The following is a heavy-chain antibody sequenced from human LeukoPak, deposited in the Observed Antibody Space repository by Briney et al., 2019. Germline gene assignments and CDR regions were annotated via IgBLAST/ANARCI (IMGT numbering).Heavy chain of an antibody. J-gene: IGHJ5*02. CDR3: ARGYRQWLVVGSNWFDP. CDR2: INPNSGGT. V-gene: IGHV1-2*02. D-gene: IGHD6-19*01. CDR1: GYTFTGYY. Sequence: ASVKVSCKASGYTFTGYYMHWVRQAPGQGLERMGWINPNSGGTNYAQKFQGRVTMTRDTSISTAYMELSRLRSEDTAVYYCARGYRQWLVVGSNWFDPWGQGTLVTVSS.